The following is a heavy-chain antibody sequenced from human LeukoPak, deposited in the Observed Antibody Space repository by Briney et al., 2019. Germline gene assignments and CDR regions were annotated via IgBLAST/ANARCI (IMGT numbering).Heavy chain of an antibody. Sequence: GGSLRLSCAASGFTFSAYYMSWIRQAPGKGLEWVSYISSSGSTIYYADSVKGRFTISRDNAKNSLYLQMNSLRAEDTAVYYCARAAYYDSSGFDYWGQGTLVTVSS. CDR2: ISSSGSTI. D-gene: IGHD3-22*01. CDR3: ARAAYYDSSGFDY. V-gene: IGHV3-11*01. J-gene: IGHJ4*02. CDR1: GFTFSAYY.